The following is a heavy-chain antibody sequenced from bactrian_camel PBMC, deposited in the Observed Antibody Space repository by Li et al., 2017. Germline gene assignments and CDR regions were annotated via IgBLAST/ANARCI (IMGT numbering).Heavy chain of an antibody. Sequence: HVQLVESGGGSVQAGGSLRLSCARSKYPTSTNSMAWFRQSPGNEREGVAALFTGSGRTAYADSVKGRFTISRDMSKNTIDLQMSSLKPEDTAMYYCAADLGPCQVRGRNLVPRPTTFGYWGQGTQVTVS. CDR3: AADLGPCQVRGRNLVPRPTTFGY. D-gene: IGHD1*01. J-gene: IGHJ6*01. CDR2: LFTGSGRT. CDR1: KYPTSTNS. V-gene: IGHV3S54*01.